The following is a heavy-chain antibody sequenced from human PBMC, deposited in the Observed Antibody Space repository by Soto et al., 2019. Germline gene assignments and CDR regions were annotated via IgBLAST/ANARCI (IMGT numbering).Heavy chain of an antibody. V-gene: IGHV4-61*01. J-gene: IGHJ6*02. CDR2: IYYSGST. CDR1: CGSVSSGSYY. Sequence: SETLSLTCTVSCGSVSSGSYYWSWIRQPPGKGLEWMGYIYYSGSTNYNPSLKSRVTISVDTSKNQFSLKLSSVTAADTAVYYCARDLGYYDFWSGYYTGRWYGMDVWGQGTTVTVSS. D-gene: IGHD3-3*01. CDR3: ARDLGYYDFWSGYYTGRWYGMDV.